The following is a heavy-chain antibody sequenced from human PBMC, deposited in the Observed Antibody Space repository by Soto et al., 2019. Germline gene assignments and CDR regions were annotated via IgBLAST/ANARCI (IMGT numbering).Heavy chain of an antibody. Sequence: QVQLVESGGGVVQPGRSLRLSCAASGFTFSSYGMHWVRQAPGKGLEWVAVISYDGSNKYYADSVKGRFTISRDNSKNTLYLQMNSLRAEDTAVYYCALMVYVPYYYYGMDVWGQGTTVTVSS. J-gene: IGHJ6*02. D-gene: IGHD2-8*01. CDR3: ALMVYVPYYYYGMDV. CDR2: ISYDGSNK. V-gene: IGHV3-30*03. CDR1: GFTFSSYG.